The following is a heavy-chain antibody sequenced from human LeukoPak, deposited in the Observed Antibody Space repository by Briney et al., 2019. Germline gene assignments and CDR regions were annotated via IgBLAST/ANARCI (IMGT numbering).Heavy chain of an antibody. J-gene: IGHJ5*02. D-gene: IGHD2-2*01. V-gene: IGHV4-59*02. Sequence: SETLSLTCSVSGGSVSSNYWAWLRQPPGKGPEWIGYIYHSGYAKYNPSFKSRVTISVDTSKNQFSLKLSSVTAADTAVYYCARDLDCSSTSCPNWFDPWGQGTLVTVSS. CDR2: IYHSGYA. CDR1: GGSVSSNY. CDR3: ARDLDCSSTSCPNWFDP.